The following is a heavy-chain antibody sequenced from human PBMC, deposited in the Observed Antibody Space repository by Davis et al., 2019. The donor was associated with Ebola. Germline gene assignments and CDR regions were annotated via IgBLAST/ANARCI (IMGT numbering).Heavy chain of an antibody. CDR2: ISSSSSYI. J-gene: IGHJ4*02. D-gene: IGHD1-26*01. V-gene: IGHV3-21*01. CDR3: AREEVGGSYSFDY. CDR1: GFTFSDYY. Sequence: GESLKISCAASGFTFSDYYMNWVRQAPGKGLEWVSSISSSSSYIYYADSVKGRFTISRDNAKNSLYLQMNSLRAEDTAVYYCAREEVGGSYSFDYWGQGTLVTVSS.